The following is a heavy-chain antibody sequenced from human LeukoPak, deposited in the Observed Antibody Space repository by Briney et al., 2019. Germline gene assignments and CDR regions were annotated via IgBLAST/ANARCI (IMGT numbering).Heavy chain of an antibody. CDR3: AKVKWGGGSFLFDD. Sequence: PGGSLRLSCAASGFTFSTYAMNWVRQAPGKGLEWVSSISGGGDDTYYVDSVKGRLTISRDNSRNMLYLQMNTLRPEDTALYYCAKVKWGGGSFLFDDWGRGTLVTVSS. CDR2: ISGGGDDT. D-gene: IGHD2-15*01. V-gene: IGHV3-23*01. CDR1: GFTFSTYA. J-gene: IGHJ4*02.